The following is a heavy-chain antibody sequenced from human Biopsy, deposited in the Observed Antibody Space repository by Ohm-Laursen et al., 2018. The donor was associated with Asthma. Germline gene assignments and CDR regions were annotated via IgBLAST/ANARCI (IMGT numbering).Heavy chain of an antibody. CDR1: GFVFRSHA. D-gene: IGHD3-3*01. Sequence: SLRLSCSATGFVFRSHAMHWVRQAPGKGLEWVAVVSYDGGVAHYADSMKGRFTISRDNAKSTLYLQMNRLRTDDTAVYYCAKRRGYSDLTDFDHWGQGTLVTVSS. CDR3: AKRRGYSDLTDFDH. V-gene: IGHV3-30*18. J-gene: IGHJ4*02. CDR2: VSYDGGVA.